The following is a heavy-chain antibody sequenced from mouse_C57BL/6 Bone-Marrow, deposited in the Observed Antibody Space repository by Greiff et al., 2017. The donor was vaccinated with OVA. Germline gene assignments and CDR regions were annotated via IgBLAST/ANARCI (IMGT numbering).Heavy chain of an antibody. CDR1: GYTFTDYY. D-gene: IGHD1-1*01. CDR3: ARWGTTVVATRDYFDY. J-gene: IGHJ2*01. Sequence: QVQLQQSGPELVKPGASVKISCKASGYTFTDYYINWVKQRPGHGLEWIGWIFPGSGSTYYNEKFKGKATLTVDKSSSTAYMLLSSLTSEDSAVYFCARWGTTVVATRDYFDYWGQGTTLTVSS. CDR2: IFPGSGST. V-gene: IGHV1-75*01.